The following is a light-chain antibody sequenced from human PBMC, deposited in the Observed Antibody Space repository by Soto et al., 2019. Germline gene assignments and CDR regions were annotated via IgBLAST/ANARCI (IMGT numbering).Light chain of an antibody. V-gene: IGLV2-8*01. Sequence: QSALTQPPSASGSPRQSVTISCTGTSSDVGAYNYVSWYQQHPGKAPKLMIYEVSKRPSGVPDRFSGSKSGNTASLTVSGLQADDEADYYCSSYAGSNNLVVFGGGTKVTVL. CDR3: SSYAGSNNLVV. CDR2: EVS. CDR1: SSDVGAYNY. J-gene: IGLJ2*01.